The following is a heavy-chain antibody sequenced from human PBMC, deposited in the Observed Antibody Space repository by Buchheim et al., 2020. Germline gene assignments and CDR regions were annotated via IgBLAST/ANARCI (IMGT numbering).Heavy chain of an antibody. V-gene: IGHV3-30*04. D-gene: IGHD5-18*01. J-gene: IGHJ4*02. CDR1: GFTFSSYA. CDR3: ARPLNTAMVGSPLDY. CDR2: ISYDGSNK. Sequence: QVQLVESGGGVVQPGRSLRLSCAASGFTFSSYAMHWVRQAPGKGLEWVAVISYDGSNKYYADSVKGRFTISRDNSKTTLYLQMNSLRAEDTAVYYCARPLNTAMVGSPLDYWGQGTL.